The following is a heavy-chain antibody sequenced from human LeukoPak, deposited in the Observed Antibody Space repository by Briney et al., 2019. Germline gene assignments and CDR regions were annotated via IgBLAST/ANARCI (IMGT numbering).Heavy chain of an antibody. V-gene: IGHV1-46*01. D-gene: IGHD2-2*01. CDR2: INPSGGST. Sequence: ASVKVSCKASGYTFTSYYMHWVRQAPGQGLEWMGIINPSGGSTSYAQKFQGRVTMTRDTSISTAYMELSRLRSDDTAVYYCARDGYVGYCSSTSCTSYFDYWGQGTLVTVSS. J-gene: IGHJ4*02. CDR1: GYTFTSYY. CDR3: ARDGYVGYCSSTSCTSYFDY.